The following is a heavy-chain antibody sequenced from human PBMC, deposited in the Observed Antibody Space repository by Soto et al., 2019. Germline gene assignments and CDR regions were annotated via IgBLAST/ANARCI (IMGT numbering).Heavy chain of an antibody. J-gene: IGHJ6*02. CDR2: IKSKVDGGTV. V-gene: IGHV3-15*01. CDR3: ARDLALRNSNYYCAMEV. CDR1: GLTLSNSW. Sequence: EVQLVESGGGLVKPGGSLRLSCAASGLTLSNSWMNWVRQAPGKGLEWIGRIKSKVDGGTVEFAAPVKVRFTISRDDSKNRLYRQMNSLKVEDTAVYFSARDLALRNSNYYCAMEVWGRGTTVTVSS. D-gene: IGHD5-18*01.